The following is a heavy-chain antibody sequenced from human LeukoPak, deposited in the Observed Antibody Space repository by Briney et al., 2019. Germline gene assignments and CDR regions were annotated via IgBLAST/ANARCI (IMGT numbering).Heavy chain of an antibody. Sequence: PGGSLRLSCAASGFTFSSYAMSWVRQAPGKGLEWVSAISGSGGSTYYADSEKGRFTITRDNSKNTLYLQMNSLRAEDTAVYYCAKVAGASYDSSGYVDYWGQGTLVTVSS. J-gene: IGHJ4*02. V-gene: IGHV3-23*01. CDR3: AKVAGASYDSSGYVDY. CDR1: GFTFSSYA. D-gene: IGHD3-22*01. CDR2: ISGSGGST.